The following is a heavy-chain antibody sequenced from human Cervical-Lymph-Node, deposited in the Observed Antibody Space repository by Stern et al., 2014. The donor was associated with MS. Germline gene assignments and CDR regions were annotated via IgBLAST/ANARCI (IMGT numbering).Heavy chain of an antibody. CDR3: ARSTVKGFDH. J-gene: IGHJ4*02. D-gene: IGHD4-17*01. CDR2: ISPSDGST. Sequence: VQLVESGAEVKKPGASVKVSCKASGYTFTRYYMHWVRQAPGQGLEWVGMISPSDGSTTYAQKLQDRVIMSRDKSTTAVYLEVSGMTSEDTAVYYGARSTVKGFDHWGQGTLVSVSS. V-gene: IGHV1-46*04. CDR1: GYTFTRYY.